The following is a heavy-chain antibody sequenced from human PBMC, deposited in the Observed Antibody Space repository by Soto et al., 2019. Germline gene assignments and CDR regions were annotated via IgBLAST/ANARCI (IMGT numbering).Heavy chain of an antibody. CDR2: NGNT. Sequence: NGNTNYAQKLQGRVTMTTDTSTSTAYMELRSLRSDDTAVYYCARDLPTMGVWGQGTTVTVSS. J-gene: IGHJ6*02. CDR3: ARDLPTMGV. V-gene: IGHV1-18*01.